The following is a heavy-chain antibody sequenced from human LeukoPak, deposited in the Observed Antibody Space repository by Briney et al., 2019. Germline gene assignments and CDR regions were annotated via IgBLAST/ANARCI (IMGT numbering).Heavy chain of an antibody. V-gene: IGHV4-38-2*02. CDR3: ARLHGYSSSWYMLFGRDDFDY. Sequence: PSETLSLTCTVSGYSISSGYYWGWIRQPPGKGLEWIGSIYHSGSTYCNPSLKSRVTISVDTSKNQFSLKLSSVTAADTAVYYCARLHGYSSSWYMLFGRDDFDYWGQGTLVTVSS. CDR2: IYHSGST. J-gene: IGHJ4*02. D-gene: IGHD6-13*01. CDR1: GYSISSGYY.